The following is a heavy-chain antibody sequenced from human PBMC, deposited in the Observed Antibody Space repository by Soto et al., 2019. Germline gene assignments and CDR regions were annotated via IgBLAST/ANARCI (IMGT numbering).Heavy chain of an antibody. J-gene: IGHJ6*03. CDR3: ARAYSGYDWPRRYTDV. Sequence: GGSLRLSCAASGFTFSDYYMSWIRQAPGKGLEWVSYISSSGSTIYYADSVKGRFTISRDNAKNSLYLQMNSLRAEDTAVYYCARAYSGYDWPRRYTDVWGKGTTVTVSS. D-gene: IGHD5-12*01. CDR2: ISSSGSTI. CDR1: GFTFSDYY. V-gene: IGHV3-11*01.